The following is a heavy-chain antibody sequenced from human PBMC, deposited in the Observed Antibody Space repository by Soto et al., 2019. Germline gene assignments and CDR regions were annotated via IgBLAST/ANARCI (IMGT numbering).Heavy chain of an antibody. Sequence: GGSLRLSCAASGFTFSSYGMHWVRQAPGKGLEWVAVIWYDGSNKYYADSVKGRFTISRDNSKNTLYLQMNSLRAEDTAVYYCARDWEPRYYYYYYGMDVWGQGTTVTVSS. V-gene: IGHV3-33*01. J-gene: IGHJ6*02. D-gene: IGHD1-26*01. CDR1: GFTFSSYG. CDR2: IWYDGSNK. CDR3: ARDWEPRYYYYYYGMDV.